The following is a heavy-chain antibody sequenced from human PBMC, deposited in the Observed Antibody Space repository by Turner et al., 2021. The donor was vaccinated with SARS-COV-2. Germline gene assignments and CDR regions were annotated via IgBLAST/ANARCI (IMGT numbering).Heavy chain of an antibody. V-gene: IGHV3-21*01. D-gene: IGHD3-3*01. J-gene: IGHJ6*02. CDR3: ARDKGRLLFRDYYYYGMDV. CDR1: GLTFSSNS. CDR2: ISSSSSYI. Sequence: EVQLVESGGGLVMPGGSLRLSCAASGLTFSSNSMTWVPRAAGKGLEWVSSISSSSSYIYYAHSRKRLFTISRDNAKNSLYMKMNSQGAEDTAVYYCARDKGRLLFRDYYYYGMDVWGQGTTVTVSS.